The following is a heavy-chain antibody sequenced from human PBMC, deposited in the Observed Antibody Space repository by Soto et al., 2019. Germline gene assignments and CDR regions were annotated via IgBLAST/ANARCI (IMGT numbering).Heavy chain of an antibody. CDR1: GFTFNTYS. CDR3: ARVYTGSRYPFDY. D-gene: IGHD6-13*01. Sequence: DVQLVESGGGLVKPGGSLRLSCVASGFTFNTYSINWVRQAPGKGLEWVSSISSSTTYIYYADSVKGRFTISRDNAKNSVYLHMNSLRAEDTAVYYCARVYTGSRYPFDYWGQGTLVTVSS. CDR2: ISSSTTYI. J-gene: IGHJ4*02. V-gene: IGHV3-21*01.